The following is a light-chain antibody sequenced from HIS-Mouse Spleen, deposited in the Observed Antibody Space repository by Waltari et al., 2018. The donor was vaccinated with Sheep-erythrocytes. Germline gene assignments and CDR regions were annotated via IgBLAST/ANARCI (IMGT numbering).Light chain of an antibody. CDR1: SSDVGCYND. V-gene: IGLV2-11*01. CDR3: CSYAGSYNHV. J-gene: IGLJ1*01. Sequence: QSALTQPRSVSGSPGQSVTISCTGTSSDVGCYNDVSWYPQHPGKAPKLMIYDVSKRPSGVPDRFSGSKSGNTASLTISGLQAEDEADYYCCSYAGSYNHVFATGTKVTVL. CDR2: DVS.